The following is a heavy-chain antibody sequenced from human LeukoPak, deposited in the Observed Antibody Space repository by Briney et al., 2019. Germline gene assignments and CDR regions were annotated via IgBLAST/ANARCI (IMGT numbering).Heavy chain of an antibody. CDR2: PYTSGST. CDR1: GGSISTYY. Sequence: SETLSLTCTVSGGSISTYYWIWIRQPPGKGLEGSGYPYTSGSTDYNPSLKRRVTISQDTTNNQFSLNLSAVTAADTDVYYCARSGGRKVTPVDYWGQGILVTVSS. V-gene: IGHV4-4*09. D-gene: IGHD2-15*01. CDR3: ARSGGRKVTPVDY. J-gene: IGHJ4*02.